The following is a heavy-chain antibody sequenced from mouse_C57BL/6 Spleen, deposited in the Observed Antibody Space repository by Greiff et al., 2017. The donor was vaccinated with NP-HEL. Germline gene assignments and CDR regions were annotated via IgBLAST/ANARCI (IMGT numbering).Heavy chain of an antibody. Sequence: QVQLQQPGAELVKPGASVKLSCKASGYTFTSYWMNWVKQRPGQGLAWIGMIHPNSGSTNYNETFKSKATLTVDKSSSTAYMHLSSLTSDDSAVYYCASHYYGSLDYWGQGTTLTVSS. CDR1: GYTFTSYW. J-gene: IGHJ2*01. V-gene: IGHV1-64*01. CDR3: ASHYYGSLDY. D-gene: IGHD1-1*01. CDR2: IHPNSGST.